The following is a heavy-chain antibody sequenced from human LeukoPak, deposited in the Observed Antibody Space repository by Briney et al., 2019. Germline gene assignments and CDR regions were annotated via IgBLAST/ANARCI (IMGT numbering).Heavy chain of an antibody. V-gene: IGHV3-7*02. J-gene: IGHJ4*02. D-gene: IGHD5-12*01. CDR3: TRGDRGYAESLY. CDR1: GFSFGESW. Sequence: PGGSLGLSCTVSGFSFGESWMSGARRAPGKGLEGVGNIKEDGNEDYYEDSVEGRFVIFRGNAKNSLYLQMHSLRAEDTAVYYCTRGDRGYAESLYWGRGTLVTVSS. CDR2: IKEDGNED.